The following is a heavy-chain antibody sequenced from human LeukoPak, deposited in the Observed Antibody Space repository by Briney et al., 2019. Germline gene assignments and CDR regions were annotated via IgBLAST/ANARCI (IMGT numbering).Heavy chain of an antibody. CDR1: GFTFNTYS. J-gene: IGHJ6*03. Sequence: GGSLRLSCAASGFTFNTYSMNWVRQAPGKGLEWVSYITSGSSTIYYADSVKGRFTISRDNAKNSLYLQMNSLRAEDTAVYYCARDPRYISSWSQGDYMDVWGKGTTVTVSS. D-gene: IGHD6-13*01. CDR3: ARDPRYISSWSQGDYMDV. CDR2: ITSGSSTI. V-gene: IGHV3-48*01.